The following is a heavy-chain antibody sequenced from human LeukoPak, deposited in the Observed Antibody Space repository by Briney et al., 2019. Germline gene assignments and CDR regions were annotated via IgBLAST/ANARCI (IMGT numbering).Heavy chain of an antibody. CDR2: IYYGGSNK. Sequence: GGSLSLTCAASTFTFCRIWMGWVRPGPGQGLVGVAVIYYGGSNKYYADSVKGRFTISRDNSKNTLYLQMNSLRAEDTAVYYCARDRGYYDSSGPRTVSYYFDYWGQGTLVTVSS. CDR1: TFTFCRIW. CDR3: ARDRGYYDSSGPRTVSYYFDY. V-gene: IGHV3-30*03. D-gene: IGHD3-22*01. J-gene: IGHJ4*02.